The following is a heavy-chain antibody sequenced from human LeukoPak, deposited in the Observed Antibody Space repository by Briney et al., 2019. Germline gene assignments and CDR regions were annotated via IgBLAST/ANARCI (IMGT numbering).Heavy chain of an antibody. J-gene: IGHJ4*02. CDR1: GGSISSYY. D-gene: IGHD6-13*01. CDR3: ARDNALIAAVVFDY. CDR2: IYYSGST. Sequence: SETLSLTCTVSGGSISSYYWSWIRQPPGKGLEWIGYIYYSGSTNYNPSLKSRVTMSGDTSKNQFSLKLTSVTAADTAVYYCARDNALIAAVVFDYWGQGTLVTVSS. V-gene: IGHV4-59*12.